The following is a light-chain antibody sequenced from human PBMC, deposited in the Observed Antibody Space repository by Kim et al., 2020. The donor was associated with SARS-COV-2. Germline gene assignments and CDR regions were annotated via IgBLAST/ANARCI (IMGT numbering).Light chain of an antibody. CDR1: SNNNGAGYD. Sequence: RVTTVCSGGSNNNGAGYDVHCYQQHPGREATLLIFGNSNRPSGVADRFSGSKYGASASLATTGLQAEEEADYYCQSYDRSLSVVVFGGGTQLTVL. CDR2: GNS. CDR3: QSYDRSLSVVV. V-gene: IGLV1-40*03. J-gene: IGLJ2*01.